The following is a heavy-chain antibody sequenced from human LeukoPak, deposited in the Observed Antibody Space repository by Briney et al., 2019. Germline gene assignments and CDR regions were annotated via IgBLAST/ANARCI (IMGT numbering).Heavy chain of an antibody. CDR1: GGSISSGGYY. J-gene: IGHJ3*02. D-gene: IGHD1-26*01. V-gene: IGHV4-30-2*01. CDR3: ARDPSAGWELPRFAFDI. CDR2: IYHSGST. Sequence: SETLSLTCTVSGGSISSGGYYWSWIRQPPGKGLEWIGYIYHSGSTYYNPSLKSRVTISVDRSKNQFSLKLSSVTAADTAVYYCARDPSAGWELPRFAFDIWGQGTMVTASS.